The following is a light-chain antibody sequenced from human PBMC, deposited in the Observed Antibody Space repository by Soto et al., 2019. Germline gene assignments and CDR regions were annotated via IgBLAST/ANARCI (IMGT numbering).Light chain of an antibody. CDR2: GAS. CDR3: QHYDNSPLYT. J-gene: IGKJ2*01. V-gene: IGKV3-20*01. CDR1: QSVSSSY. Sequence: EIVLTQSPGTLSLSPGERATLSCRASQSVSSSYLGWYQQKPGQAPRLLIYGASSRATGIPDRFSGSGSGTDFTLTISRLEPEDFAVFYCQHYDNSPLYTFGQGTKLEIK.